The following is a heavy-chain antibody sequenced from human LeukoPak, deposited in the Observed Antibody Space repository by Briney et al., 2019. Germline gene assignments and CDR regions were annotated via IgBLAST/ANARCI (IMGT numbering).Heavy chain of an antibody. Sequence: GRSLRLSCAASGFAFSSYAMHWVRQAPGKGLEWVAVISYDGSNKYYADSVKGRFTISRGNSKNTLYLQMNSLRAEDTAVYYCAKDFSVYYYDSRVLDYWGQGILVTVFS. D-gene: IGHD3-22*01. CDR3: AKDFSVYYYDSRVLDY. CDR1: GFAFSSYA. J-gene: IGHJ4*02. V-gene: IGHV3-30*04. CDR2: ISYDGSNK.